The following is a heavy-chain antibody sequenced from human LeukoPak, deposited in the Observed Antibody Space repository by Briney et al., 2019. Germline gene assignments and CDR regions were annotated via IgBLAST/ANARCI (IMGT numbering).Heavy chain of an antibody. CDR1: GYTFTSYD. CDR2: MNPNSGNT. Sequence: ASVKVSCKASGYTFTSYDINWVRQATGQGLEWMGWMNPNSGNTGYTQKFQGRVTITRNTSITTAYMELSSLISEDMAVYYCARGPYSGYGGYYFDYWGQGTPVTVSS. CDR3: ARGPYSGYGGYYFDY. V-gene: IGHV1-8*03. J-gene: IGHJ4*02. D-gene: IGHD5-12*01.